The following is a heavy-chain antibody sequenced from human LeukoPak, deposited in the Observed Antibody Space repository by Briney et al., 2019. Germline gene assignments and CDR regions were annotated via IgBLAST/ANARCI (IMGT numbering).Heavy chain of an antibody. Sequence: GGSLRLSCAASGFTFSSYAMHWVRQAPGKGLEWVAVISYDGSNKYYADSVKGRFTISRDISKNTVFLQMNSVRTEDTALYHCARGMVRSYYGLDVWGQGTTVIVSS. D-gene: IGHD3-10*01. CDR2: ISYDGSNK. J-gene: IGHJ6*02. CDR3: ARGMVRSYYGLDV. CDR1: GFTFSSYA. V-gene: IGHV3-30*14.